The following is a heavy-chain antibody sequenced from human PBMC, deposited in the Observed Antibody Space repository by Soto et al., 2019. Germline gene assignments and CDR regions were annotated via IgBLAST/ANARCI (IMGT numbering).Heavy chain of an antibody. CDR3: ARSPNYYYYGFDV. J-gene: IGHJ6*02. Sequence: SETLSLTCTVSGGSASSGDYFWSWLRQSPGKRLEWIAYIYYSGSTNYNPSLKSRATISVDTSKSQVSLTLTSMTAADAALYYCARSPNYYYYGFDVWGQGTAVTVSS. CDR1: GGSASSGDYF. V-gene: IGHV4-61*08. CDR2: IYYSGST. D-gene: IGHD3-10*01.